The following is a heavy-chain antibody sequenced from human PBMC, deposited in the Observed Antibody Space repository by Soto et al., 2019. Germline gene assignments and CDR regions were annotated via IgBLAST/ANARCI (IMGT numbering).Heavy chain of an antibody. CDR1: GFTFSSYG. CDR3: ARELYYYDSSGYRDY. J-gene: IGHJ4*02. CDR2: ISYDGINK. Sequence: QSGGSLRLSCAASGFTFSSYGMHWVRQAPGKGLEWVAVISYDGINKYYADSVKGRFTISRDNSKNTLYLQMNSLRAEDTAVYYCARELYYYDSSGYRDYWGQGTLVTVSS. D-gene: IGHD3-22*01. V-gene: IGHV3-30*03.